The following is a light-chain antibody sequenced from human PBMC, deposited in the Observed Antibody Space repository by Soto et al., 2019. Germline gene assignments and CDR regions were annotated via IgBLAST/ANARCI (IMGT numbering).Light chain of an antibody. V-gene: IGKV1-39*01. CDR3: QQFYDLTIT. J-gene: IGKJ5*01. CDR1: QSISNS. Sequence: DIQMTQFPSSLSSSLGDRVTITCRASQSISNSLNWYQQKPGRAPKLLIYAASSLQSGVPSRFSGSGSGTDFTFTISSLKNDDSGTYYCQQFYDLTITFGQGTRLEIK. CDR2: AAS.